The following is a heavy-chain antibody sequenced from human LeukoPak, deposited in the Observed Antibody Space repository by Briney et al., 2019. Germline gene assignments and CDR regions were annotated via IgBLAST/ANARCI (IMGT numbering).Heavy chain of an antibody. Sequence: QPGGSLRLSCAASGFIFSSYWMHWVRQVPGKGLVWVSRIKSDGSSTTYADSVKGRFTISRDNAKNTLYPQMNSLRAEDTAVYYCARDQTYGDYWYFDLWGRGTLVTVSS. J-gene: IGHJ2*01. CDR3: ARDQTYGDYWYFDL. CDR2: IKSDGSST. D-gene: IGHD4-17*01. CDR1: GFIFSSYW. V-gene: IGHV3-74*01.